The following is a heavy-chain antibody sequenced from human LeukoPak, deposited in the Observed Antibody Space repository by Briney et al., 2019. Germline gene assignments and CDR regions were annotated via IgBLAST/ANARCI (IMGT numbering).Heavy chain of an antibody. D-gene: IGHD2-2*01. CDR1: GASISGYY. CDR2: ISTSGSP. V-gene: IGHV4-4*07. J-gene: IGHJ5*02. Sequence: SETLSLTCTVSGASISGYYWSWIRQPAGKGLEWIGLISTSGSPNYNPSVKSRITMSVDTSKNQFSLRLTSVTAADTAVYFCARDLSTPPYNWFDPWGQGTLVTVS. CDR3: ARDLSTPPYNWFDP.